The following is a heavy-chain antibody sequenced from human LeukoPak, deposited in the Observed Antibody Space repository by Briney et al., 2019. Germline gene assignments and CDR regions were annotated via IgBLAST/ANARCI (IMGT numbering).Heavy chain of an antibody. CDR1: GGSINSVGYY. Sequence: SETQSLTCTVSGGSINSVGYYDTWIRQLPGKGLEWIGFISHSGNTYYNSSLKSRVIMSVDTSKNQFTLILSSVTAADTALYYYGVGPSFAGSSKIDLWGRGTLVIVSS. CDR3: GVGPSFAGSSKIDL. CDR2: ISHSGNT. D-gene: IGHD6-6*01. J-gene: IGHJ2*01. V-gene: IGHV4-31*03.